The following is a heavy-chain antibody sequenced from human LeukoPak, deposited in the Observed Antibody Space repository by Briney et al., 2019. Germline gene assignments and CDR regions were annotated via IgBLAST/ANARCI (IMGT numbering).Heavy chain of an antibody. J-gene: IGHJ3*02. CDR1: GFTFSTYS. V-gene: IGHV3-21*01. CDR3: ASSFYSSGVRGGFHI. D-gene: IGHD2-21*01. CDR2: ISSSVSI. Sequence: GGSLRLSCAASGFTFSTYSMNWVRQAPGKGLEWVSSISSSVSIYYADSVKGRFTISRDNAKNSLYLQMNSLRAEDTAVYYCASSFYSSGVRGGFHIWGQGTMVTVSS.